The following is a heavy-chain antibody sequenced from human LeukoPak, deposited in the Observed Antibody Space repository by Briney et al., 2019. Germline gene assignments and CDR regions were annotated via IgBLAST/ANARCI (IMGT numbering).Heavy chain of an antibody. CDR1: GFNFNSYE. D-gene: IGHD6-13*01. CDR3: ARGGYSSSWHIDYFQSYPMDV. CDR2: ISSGGSTI. Sequence: GGSLRLSCAASGFNFNSYEMNWVRQAPGKGLEWVSFISSGGSTISYADSVKGRFTTSRDNAKNFLYLQMNNVRAEDTSIYYRARGGYSSSWHIDYFQSYPMDVWGQGTTVTV. J-gene: IGHJ6*02. V-gene: IGHV3-48*03.